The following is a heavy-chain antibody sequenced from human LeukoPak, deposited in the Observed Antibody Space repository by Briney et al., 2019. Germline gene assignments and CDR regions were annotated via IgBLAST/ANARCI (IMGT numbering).Heavy chain of an antibody. CDR2: IFHTGSA. J-gene: IGHJ4*02. V-gene: IGHV4-38-2*01. CDR1: GYSLSTGYF. D-gene: IGHD3-16*01. Sequence: PPETPSLTCAVSGYSLSTGYFWAWIRRSPGQGREWIGSIFHTGSASYNPSLKSRATLSVDTSKNEFSLKLTSVSAADTAIYYCASPRGTYIDYWGQGTLVIVSS. CDR3: ASPRGTYIDY.